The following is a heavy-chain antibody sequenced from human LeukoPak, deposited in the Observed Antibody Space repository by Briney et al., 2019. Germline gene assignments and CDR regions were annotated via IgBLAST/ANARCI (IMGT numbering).Heavy chain of an antibody. CDR1: GFTFSSYS. D-gene: IGHD3-3*01. CDR3: ARSRDFWSGYPNWFDP. Sequence: GGSLRLSCAASGFTFSSYSMNWVRQAPGKGLEWVSSISSSSSYIYYADSVKGRFTISRDNAKNSLYLQMNSLRAEDTAVYYCARSRDFWSGYPNWFDPWGQGTLVTVSS. V-gene: IGHV3-21*01. J-gene: IGHJ5*02. CDR2: ISSSSSYI.